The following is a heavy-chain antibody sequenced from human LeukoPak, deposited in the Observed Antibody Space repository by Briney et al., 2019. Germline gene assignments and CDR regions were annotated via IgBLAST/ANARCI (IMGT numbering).Heavy chain of an antibody. D-gene: IGHD2-21*01. Sequence: GGSLRLSCAASGFTFSNYNMNWVRQAPGKGLEWVSSISSSSSYIYYADSVKGRFTISRDNAKNSLYLQMNSLRADDTAVYYCTRPNTRGEYGMDVWGQGTTVTVSS. J-gene: IGHJ6*01. CDR2: ISSSSSYI. CDR1: GFTFSNYN. CDR3: TRPNTRGEYGMDV. V-gene: IGHV3-21*01.